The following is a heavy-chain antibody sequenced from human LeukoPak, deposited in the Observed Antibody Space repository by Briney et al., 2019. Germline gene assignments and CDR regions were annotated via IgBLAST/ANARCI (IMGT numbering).Heavy chain of an antibody. CDR3: ARDLICSSTSCYSNYYYGMDV. CDR2: INPNSGGT. J-gene: IGHJ6*02. D-gene: IGHD2-2*02. V-gene: IGHV1-2*06. Sequence: ASVKVSCKASGYTFTGYYMHWERPAPGQWLELMGRINPNSGGTNYAQKFQGRVTMTRDTSISTAYMELSRLRSDDTAVYYCARDLICSSTSCYSNYYYGMDVWGQGTTVTVSS. CDR1: GYTFTGYY.